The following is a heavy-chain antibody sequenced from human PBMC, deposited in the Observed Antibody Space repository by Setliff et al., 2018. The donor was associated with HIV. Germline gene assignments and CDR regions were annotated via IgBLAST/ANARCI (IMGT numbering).Heavy chain of an antibody. D-gene: IGHD3-10*01. CDR3: ARSGRAYGSGSYYAYYYYYMDV. CDR2: ISGDGGDT. V-gene: IGHV3-23*01. J-gene: IGHJ6*03. Sequence: SCVASGFTFTTYPMSWVRQAPGKGLEWVSAISGDGGDTAYADSLKGRFTISRDTSKNTLHLHMNSLRAEDTAVYYCARSGRAYGSGSYYAYYYYYMDVWGKGTTVTVSS. CDR1: GFTFTTYP.